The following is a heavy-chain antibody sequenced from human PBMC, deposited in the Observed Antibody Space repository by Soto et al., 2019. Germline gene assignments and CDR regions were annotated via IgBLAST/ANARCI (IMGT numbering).Heavy chain of an antibody. D-gene: IGHD3-22*01. CDR1: GFTFSYYA. J-gene: IGHJ6*02. CDR2: ISHDGSNK. CDR3: ARPRNYYETAGAMDV. Sequence: PGGSLRLSCAASGFTFSYYAMHWVRQAPGKGLEWVALISHDGSNKYYADSVKGRFTISRDNSKKTLYLQMNSLRAEDTAVYYCARPRNYYETAGAMDVWGQGTTVTVSS. V-gene: IGHV3-30-3*01.